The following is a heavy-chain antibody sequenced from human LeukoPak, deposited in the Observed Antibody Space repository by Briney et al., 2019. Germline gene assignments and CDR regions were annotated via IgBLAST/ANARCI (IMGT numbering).Heavy chain of an antibody. V-gene: IGHV4-34*01. CDR2: INHSGST. CDR1: GGSFSGYY. D-gene: IGHD6-6*01. CDR3: ARGPGGSPSD. Sequence: SETLSLTCAVYGGSFSGYYWSWIRQPPGKGLEWIGEINHSGSTNYNPSLKSRVTISVDTSKNQFSLKLSSVTAADTAVYYCARGPGGSPSDWGQGTLVTVSP. J-gene: IGHJ4*02.